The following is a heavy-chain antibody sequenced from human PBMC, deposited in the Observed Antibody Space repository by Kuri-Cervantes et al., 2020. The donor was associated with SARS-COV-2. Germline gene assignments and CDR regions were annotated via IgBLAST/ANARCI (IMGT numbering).Heavy chain of an antibody. V-gene: IGHV3-74*01. Sequence: GESLKISCAASGFTFSSYWVHWVRQAPGKGLEWVSRINSDGSSTSYADSVKGRFTISRDNAKNSLYLQMNSLRAEDTAVYYCARVNDVIAARLHDAFDIWGQGTMVTVSS. CDR3: ARVNDVIAARLHDAFDI. J-gene: IGHJ3*02. CDR1: GFTFSSYW. D-gene: IGHD6-6*01. CDR2: INSDGSST.